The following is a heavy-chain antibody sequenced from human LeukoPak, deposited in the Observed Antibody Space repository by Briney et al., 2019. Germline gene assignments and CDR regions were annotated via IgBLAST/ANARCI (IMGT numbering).Heavy chain of an antibody. CDR2: ISSSSSYI. CDR3: ARSRQQLVRFDP. D-gene: IGHD6-13*01. Sequence: GGSLRLSCEASGFTFSSYSMNWVRQAPGKGLEWVSSISSSSSYIYYADSVKGRFTISRDNAKNSLYLQMNSLRAEDTAVYYCARSRQQLVRFDPWGQGTLVTVSS. CDR1: GFTFSSYS. J-gene: IGHJ5*02. V-gene: IGHV3-21*01.